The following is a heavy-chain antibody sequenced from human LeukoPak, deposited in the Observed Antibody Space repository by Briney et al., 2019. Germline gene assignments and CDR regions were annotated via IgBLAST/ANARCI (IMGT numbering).Heavy chain of an antibody. J-gene: IGHJ6*02. CDR2: SDYSGST. D-gene: IGHD2-15*01. V-gene: IGHV4-39*02. Sequence: SETLSPTCTVSCSFISSSSYCWGRIREPPGKGLEWIGSSDYSGSTSYTPSLQSRATLSVDTSKNHFSLTLSSVTAADTAVYYCARSSCRGPSCRPYYSYYYGMDVWGQGTTVTVSS. CDR3: ARSSCRGPSCRPYYSYYYGMDV. CDR1: CSFISSSSYC.